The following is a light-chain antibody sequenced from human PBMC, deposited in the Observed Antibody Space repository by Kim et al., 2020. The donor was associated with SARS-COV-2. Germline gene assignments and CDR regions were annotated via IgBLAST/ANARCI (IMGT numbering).Light chain of an antibody. CDR1: SLRTYY. CDR3: DSRDTNNRHQV. CDR2: GKN. V-gene: IGLV3-19*01. J-gene: IGLJ3*02. Sequence: SSELTQDPAMSVALGQTVRITCQGDSLRTYYASWYQQKPGQAPVLVIFGKNIRASGIPDRFSGSRSEDTASLTITGAQAEDEADYYCDSRDTNNRHQVFGGGTQLTVL.